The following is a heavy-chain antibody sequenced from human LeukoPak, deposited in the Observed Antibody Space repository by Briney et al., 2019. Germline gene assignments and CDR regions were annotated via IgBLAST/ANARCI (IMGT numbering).Heavy chain of an antibody. V-gene: IGHV3-48*03. CDR2: ISSSGSTI. J-gene: IGHJ4*02. CDR3: ARGSYCSGGSCHLFDY. CDR1: GFTFSSYE. Sequence: GGSLRLSCAASGFTFSSYEMNWVRQAPGKGLEWVSYISSSGSTIYYADSVKGRFTISRDNAKNSLYLQMNSLRAEHTAVYYCARGSYCSGGSCHLFDYWGQGTLVTVSS. D-gene: IGHD2-15*01.